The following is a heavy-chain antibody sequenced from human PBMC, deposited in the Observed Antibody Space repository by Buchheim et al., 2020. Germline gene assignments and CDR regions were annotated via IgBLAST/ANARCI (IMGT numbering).Heavy chain of an antibody. Sequence: QLQLQESGPGLVKPSETLSLTCTVSGGSISSYYWSWLRQPPGKGLEWIGYIYYSGSTNYNPSLKSRITISVDTSKNQFSLKLSSVTAADTAVYYCARDQMVRPYCYYYGMDVWGQGTT. J-gene: IGHJ6*02. CDR3: ARDQMVRPYCYYYGMDV. CDR1: GGSISSYY. D-gene: IGHD3-10*01. V-gene: IGHV4-59*01. CDR2: IYYSGST.